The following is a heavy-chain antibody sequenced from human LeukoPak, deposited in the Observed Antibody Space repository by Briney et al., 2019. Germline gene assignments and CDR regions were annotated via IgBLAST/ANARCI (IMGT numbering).Heavy chain of an antibody. CDR3: ARGQGYIWGSYRFDY. J-gene: IGHJ4*02. CDR1: GGSFSGYY. CDR2: INHSGST. V-gene: IGHV4-34*01. D-gene: IGHD3-16*02. Sequence: SETLSLTCAVHGGSFSGYYWSWIRQPPGKGLEWIGEINHSGSTNYNPSLKSRVTISVDTSKNQFSLKLSSVTAADTAVYYCARGQGYIWGSYRFDYWGQGTLVTVSS.